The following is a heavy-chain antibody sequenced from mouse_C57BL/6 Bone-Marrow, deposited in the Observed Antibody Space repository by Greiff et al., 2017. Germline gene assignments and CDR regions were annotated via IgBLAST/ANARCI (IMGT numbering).Heavy chain of an antibody. Sequence: QVQLQQSGAELVRPGTSVKVSCKASGYAFTNYLIEWVKQRPGQGLEWIGVINPGSGGTNYTEKFKGTATLTADKSSSTAYMQLSSLTSEDSAVYFCARGGDWAPFDYWGQGTTLTVSS. V-gene: IGHV1-54*01. CDR3: ARGGDWAPFDY. CDR1: GYAFTNYL. J-gene: IGHJ2*01. D-gene: IGHD4-1*01. CDR2: INPGSGGT.